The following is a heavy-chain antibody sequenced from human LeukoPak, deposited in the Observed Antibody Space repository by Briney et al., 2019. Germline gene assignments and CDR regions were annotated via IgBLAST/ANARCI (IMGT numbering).Heavy chain of an antibody. D-gene: IGHD3-16*01. CDR1: GFTFSSYG. CDR3: AKQGGDNAFDI. J-gene: IGHJ3*02. CDR2: IWYDGSNK. Sequence: GRSLRLSCAASGFTFSSYGMHWVRQAPGKGLEWVAVIWYDGSNKYYADSVKGRFSISRDNSKNTLHLQMNSLRAEDTAVYYCAKQGGDNAFDIWGQGTMDTVSS. V-gene: IGHV3-33*06.